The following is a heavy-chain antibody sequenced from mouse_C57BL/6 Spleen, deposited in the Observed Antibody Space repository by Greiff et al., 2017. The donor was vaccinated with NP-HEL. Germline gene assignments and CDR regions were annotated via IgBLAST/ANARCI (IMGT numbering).Heavy chain of an antibody. J-gene: IGHJ2*01. V-gene: IGHV14-3*01. CDR1: GFNFKNTY. CDR3: AREYYGSSFCYFDY. CDR2: IDPANGNT. D-gene: IGHD1-1*01. Sequence: VQLQQSVAELVRPGASVKLSCTASGFNFKNTYMHWVKQRPEQGLEWIGRIDPANGNTKYAPKFQGKATITADTSSNTAYLQLSSLTSEDTAIYYCAREYYGSSFCYFDYWGQGTTLTVSS.